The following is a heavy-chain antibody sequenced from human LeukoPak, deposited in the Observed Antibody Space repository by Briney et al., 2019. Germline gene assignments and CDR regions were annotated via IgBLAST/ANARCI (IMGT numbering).Heavy chain of an antibody. CDR3: AREIVEGVHFDH. D-gene: IGHD1-26*01. V-gene: IGHV4-59*01. CDR2: IYYSGST. J-gene: IGHJ4*02. CDR1: GGSISSYY. Sequence: SETPSLTCTVSGGSISSYYWSWIRQTPGKSLEWIGYIYYSGSTNYNPSLKSRLTISLDTSKNQFSLRLSSVTAADTAVYYCAREIVEGVHFDHWGQGTLVTVSS.